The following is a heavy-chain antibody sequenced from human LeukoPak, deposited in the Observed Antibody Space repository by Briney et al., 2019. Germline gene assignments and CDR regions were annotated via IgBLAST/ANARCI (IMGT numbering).Heavy chain of an antibody. Sequence: SETLSLTCTVSGGSISSGSYYWSWIRQPAGKGLEWIGRIYTSGSTNYNPSLKSRVTISVATSKNQFSLKLSSVTAADTAVYYCARGAPHDYGDYVVPYHYYYYMDVWGKGTTVTVSS. D-gene: IGHD4-17*01. V-gene: IGHV4-61*02. CDR1: GGSISSGSYY. CDR2: IYTSGST. CDR3: ARGAPHDYGDYVVPYHYYYYMDV. J-gene: IGHJ6*03.